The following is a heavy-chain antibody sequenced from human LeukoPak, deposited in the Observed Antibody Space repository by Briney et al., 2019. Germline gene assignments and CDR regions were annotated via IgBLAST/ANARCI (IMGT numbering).Heavy chain of an antibody. D-gene: IGHD6-19*01. V-gene: IGHV3-30*18. J-gene: IGHJ4*02. CDR1: GFTFSSYG. CDR2: ISYDGSNK. Sequence: RPGGSLRLSCAASGFTFSSYGMHSVRQAPGKGLEWVPVISYDGSNKYYADSVKGRFTISRDNSKNTLYLQMNSLRAEDTAVYYCAKGTQQWLSLDYWGQGTLVTVSS. CDR3: AKGTQQWLSLDY.